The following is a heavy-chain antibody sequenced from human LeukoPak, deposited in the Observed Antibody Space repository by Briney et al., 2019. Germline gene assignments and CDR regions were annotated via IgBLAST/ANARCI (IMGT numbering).Heavy chain of an antibody. CDR2: ISYDGSYT. CDR1: GLSFNTYA. V-gene: IGHV3-30*04. CDR3: ARALDV. Sequence: PGGSLRLSCVDSGLSFNTYAMRWVRQAPGKGLEWVAAISYDGSYTYYRHSVRGRFTISRDNSKNTIYLQMNSLRAEDTAMYYCARALDVWGKGTTVTVSS. J-gene: IGHJ6*04.